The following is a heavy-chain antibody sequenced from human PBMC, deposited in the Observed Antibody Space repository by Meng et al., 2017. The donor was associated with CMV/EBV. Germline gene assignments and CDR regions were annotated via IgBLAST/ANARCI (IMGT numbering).Heavy chain of an antibody. D-gene: IGHD1-26*01. Sequence: SETLSLTCTVSGGSISSYYWSWIRQPPGKGLEWIGYIYYSGSTNYNPSLKSRVTISVDTSKNQFSLKLSSVTAADTAVYYCARGEGHSGSYYFYVDYWGQGTLVTVSS. CDR2: IYYSGST. CDR3: ARGEGHSGSYYFYVDY. V-gene: IGHV4-59*01. CDR1: GGSISSYY. J-gene: IGHJ4*02.